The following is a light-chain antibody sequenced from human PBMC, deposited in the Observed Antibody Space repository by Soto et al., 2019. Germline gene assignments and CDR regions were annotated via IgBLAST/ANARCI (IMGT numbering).Light chain of an antibody. CDR3: QQRSNWPPGWT. CDR1: QDISKW. J-gene: IGKJ1*01. Sequence: DIQMTQSPSTLSASVGDRVAITCRASQDISKWLAWYQQKPGKAPKLLIYDASTLESGVPSRFSGSGSGTQFTLTISSLQPDDFAVYYCQQRSNWPPGWTFGQGTKVDIK. CDR2: DAS. V-gene: IGKV1-5*01.